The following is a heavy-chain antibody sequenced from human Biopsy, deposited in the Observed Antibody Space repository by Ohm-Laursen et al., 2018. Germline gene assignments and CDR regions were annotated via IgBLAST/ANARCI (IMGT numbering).Heavy chain of an antibody. J-gene: IGHJ1*01. Sequence: GASVKVSCKAPGGTFSNYGVNWVRQAPGQDLEWLGGNIPILGTGNYAQKFQDRATVAADTSTSTATMELRSLRSDDTAVYYCATKLTGYFHHWGQGTLVIVSS. D-gene: IGHD3-9*01. CDR1: GGTFSNYG. V-gene: IGHV1-69*06. CDR2: NIPILGTG. CDR3: ATKLTGYFHH.